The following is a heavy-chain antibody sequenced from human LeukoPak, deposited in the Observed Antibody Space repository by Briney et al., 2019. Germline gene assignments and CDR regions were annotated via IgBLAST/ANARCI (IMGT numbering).Heavy chain of an antibody. D-gene: IGHD3-10*01. CDR3: ARGIWFGELLGNWFDP. J-gene: IGHJ5*02. Sequence: SETLSLTYAVYGGSFSGYYWSWIRQPPGKGLEWIGEINHSGSTNYNPSLKSRVTISVDTSKNQFSLKLSSVTAADTAVYYCARGIWFGELLGNWFDPWGQGTLVTVSS. CDR1: GGSFSGYY. CDR2: INHSGST. V-gene: IGHV4-34*01.